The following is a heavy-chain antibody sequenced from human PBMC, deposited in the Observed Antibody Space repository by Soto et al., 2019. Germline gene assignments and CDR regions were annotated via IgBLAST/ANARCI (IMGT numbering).Heavy chain of an antibody. V-gene: IGHV3-30-3*01. Sequence: GGSLRLSCAASGFTFSSYAMHWVRQAPGKGLEWVAVISYDGSNKYYADSVKGRFTISRDNSKNTLYLQMNSLRAEDTAVYYCVTDLNWQGHWGQGTLVTVSS. CDR3: VTDLNWQGH. CDR2: ISYDGSNK. J-gene: IGHJ4*02. CDR1: GFTFSSYA.